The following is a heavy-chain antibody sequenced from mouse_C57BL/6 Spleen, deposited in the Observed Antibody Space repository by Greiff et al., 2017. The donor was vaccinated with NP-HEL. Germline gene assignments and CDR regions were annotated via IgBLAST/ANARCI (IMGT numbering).Heavy chain of an antibody. Sequence: QVQLQQSGAELVKPGASVKISCKASGYAFSSYWMNWVKQRPGKGLEWIGQIYPGDGDTNYNGKFKGKATLTADKSSSTAYMQLSSLTSEDSAVYFCGRGEYYGSSYAGFAYRGEGSLVTVSA. CDR1: GYAFSSYW. D-gene: IGHD1-1*01. CDR3: GRGEYYGSSYAGFAY. V-gene: IGHV1-80*01. CDR2: IYPGDGDT. J-gene: IGHJ3*01.